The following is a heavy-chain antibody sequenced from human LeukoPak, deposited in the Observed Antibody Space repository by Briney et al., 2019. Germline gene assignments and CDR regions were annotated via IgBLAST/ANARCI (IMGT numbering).Heavy chain of an antibody. V-gene: IGHV3-23*01. J-gene: IGHJ4*02. CDR2: ISGSGART. Sequence: AGGSLRLSCAASGFTFTSNAMGWVRQAPGEGLEWVSAISGSGARTYYADSVKGRFTISRDNSKNTLYLQMNSLRAEDTAVYYCAKWGCSGGNCYPFDYWGQGTLVTVSS. D-gene: IGHD2-15*01. CDR3: AKWGCSGGNCYPFDY. CDR1: GFTFTSNA.